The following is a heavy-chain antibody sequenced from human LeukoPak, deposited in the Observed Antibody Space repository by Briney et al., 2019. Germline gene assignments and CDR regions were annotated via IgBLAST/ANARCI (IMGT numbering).Heavy chain of an antibody. J-gene: IGHJ6*03. Sequence: ASVKVSCKASGYTFTSYGISWVRQAPGQGLEWMGWISAYNGNTNYAQKLQGRVTMTTDTSTSTAYMELRSLRSDDTAVYYCARFRYYDLVGGYYYYMDVWGKGTTITVSS. D-gene: IGHD1-26*01. CDR1: GYTFTSYG. V-gene: IGHV1-18*01. CDR2: ISAYNGNT. CDR3: ARFRYYDLVGGYYYYMDV.